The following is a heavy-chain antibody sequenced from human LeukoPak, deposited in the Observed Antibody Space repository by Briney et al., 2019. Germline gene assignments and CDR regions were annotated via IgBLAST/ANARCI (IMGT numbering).Heavy chain of an antibody. Sequence: GGSLRPSCAASGFTFSNYGMHWVRQAPGKGLEWVAGTSSDGSSKYYADSVKGRFTISRDNSKNTLYLQMDSLRAEDTAVYYCANCHSSAWCFDYWGQGTLVTVSS. CDR2: TSSDGSSK. CDR1: GFTFSNYG. V-gene: IGHV3-30*18. CDR3: ANCHSSAWCFDY. D-gene: IGHD6-19*01. J-gene: IGHJ4*02.